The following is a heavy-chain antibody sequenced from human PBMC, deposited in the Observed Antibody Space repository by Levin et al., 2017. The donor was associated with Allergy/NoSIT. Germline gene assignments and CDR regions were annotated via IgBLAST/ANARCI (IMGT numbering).Heavy chain of an antibody. CDR2: INAGNGNT. D-gene: IGHD3-22*01. J-gene: IGHJ4*02. V-gene: IGHV1-3*01. Sequence: GESLKISCQASGYTFTSYAMHWVRQAPGQRLEWMGWINAGNGNTKYSQKFQGRVTITRDTSASTAYMELSSLRSEDTAVYYCARDLSSYYYDSSGYLEWGQGTLVTVSS. CDR3: ARDLSSYYYDSSGYLE. CDR1: GYTFTSYA.